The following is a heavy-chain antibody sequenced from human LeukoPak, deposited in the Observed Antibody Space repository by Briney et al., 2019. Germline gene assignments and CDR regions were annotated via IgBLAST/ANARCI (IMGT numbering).Heavy chain of an antibody. Sequence: SETLSLTCTVSGGSIGSGNSYWSWIRQPPGKGLEWVGSINYSGNTYYNPFLKSRVSMSLGTSKNQFSLKLNSVTAADTAVYYCARGLGFDSSGYPWDWGQGTLVTVSS. CDR1: GGSIGSGNSY. CDR2: INYSGNT. J-gene: IGHJ4*02. V-gene: IGHV4-30-4*01. CDR3: ARGLGFDSSGYPWD. D-gene: IGHD3-22*01.